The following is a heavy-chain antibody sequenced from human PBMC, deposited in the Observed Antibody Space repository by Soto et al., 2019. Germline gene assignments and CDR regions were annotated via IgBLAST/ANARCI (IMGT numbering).Heavy chain of an antibody. CDR2: ISWNGNII. CDR3: AKGGPDAFCGGGRCYFES. J-gene: IGHJ4*02. Sequence: ESVGGSVHPGRSLRLACAASGCTFDDYAMHWVRRVPGKGLEWVSSISWNGNIIGYADSVKGRFTISRDNAKNSLYLQMNSLRPEDTALYYCAKGGPDAFCGGGRCYFESWGQGTLVTVSS. CDR1: GCTFDDYA. D-gene: IGHD2-15*01. V-gene: IGHV3-9*01.